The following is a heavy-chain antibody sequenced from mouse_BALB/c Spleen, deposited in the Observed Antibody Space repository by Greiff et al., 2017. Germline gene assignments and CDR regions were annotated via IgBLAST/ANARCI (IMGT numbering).Heavy chain of an antibody. Sequence: VKLMESGAELAKPGASVKMSCKASGYTFTSYYIHWVKQRPGQGLEWIGWIYPGDGSTKYNEKFKGKTTLTADKSSSTAYMLLSSLTSEDSAIYFCARDGYAMDYWGQGTSVTVSS. J-gene: IGHJ4*01. CDR3: ARDGYAMDY. V-gene: IGHV1S56*01. CDR1: GYTFTSYY. CDR2: IYPGDGST. D-gene: IGHD2-3*01.